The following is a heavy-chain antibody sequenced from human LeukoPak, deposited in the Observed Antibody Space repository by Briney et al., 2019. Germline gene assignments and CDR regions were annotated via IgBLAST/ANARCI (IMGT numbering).Heavy chain of an antibody. D-gene: IGHD6-19*01. CDR1: GYTFTSYY. CDR3: ARDLSKSVAALNWFDP. Sequence: ASVKVSCKASGYTFTSYYMHWVQQAPGQGLEWMGIINPSGGSTSYAQKFQGRVTMTRDMSTSTVYMELSSLRSEDTAVYYCARDLSKSVAALNWFDPWGQGTLVTVSS. V-gene: IGHV1-46*01. CDR2: INPSGGST. J-gene: IGHJ5*02.